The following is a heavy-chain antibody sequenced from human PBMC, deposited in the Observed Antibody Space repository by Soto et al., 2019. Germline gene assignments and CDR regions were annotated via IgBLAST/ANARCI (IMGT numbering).Heavy chain of an antibody. J-gene: IGHJ5*02. D-gene: IGHD6-13*01. CDR3: ARDQGVAAAGITWFDP. Sequence: SETLSLTCTVSGASMYSYHWSWIRQPAGKGLEWIGHIHSSGSTNYNPSLKSRVTMSVDTSKNQFSLRLMSLTAADTAVYYCARDQGVAAAGITWFDPWGQGSLVTVSS. CDR1: GASMYSYH. V-gene: IGHV4-4*07. CDR2: IHSSGST.